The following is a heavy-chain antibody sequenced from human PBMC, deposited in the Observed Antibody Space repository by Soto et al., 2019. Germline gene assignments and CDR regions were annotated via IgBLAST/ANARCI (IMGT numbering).Heavy chain of an antibody. CDR1: GVRFSNNG. D-gene: IGHD3-16*01. CDR3: AKDRVESGLGEIDY. CDR2: ISYDGSKK. V-gene: IGHV3-30*18. Sequence: XGSLRLSCAAAGVRFSNNGMHWVRQAPGKGLEWVAIISYDGSKKYYADSVKGRFTISRDNSKNTLYLQMNSLRVEDTAVYYCAKDRVESGLGEIDYWGQGT. J-gene: IGHJ4*02.